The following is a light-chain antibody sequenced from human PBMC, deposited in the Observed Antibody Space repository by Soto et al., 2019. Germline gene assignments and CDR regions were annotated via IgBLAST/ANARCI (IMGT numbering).Light chain of an antibody. Sequence: EIVLTQSPGTLSLSPGERATFSCRVSQSVSSNYLAWYQQKPGQAPRLLIYGAFKRATGIPDRFRGSGSGTDFTLTISRMEPEDFAVYCCQQYGSSPRTFGQGTKVDIK. CDR3: QQYGSSPRT. J-gene: IGKJ1*01. CDR2: GAF. CDR1: QSVSSNY. V-gene: IGKV3-20*01.